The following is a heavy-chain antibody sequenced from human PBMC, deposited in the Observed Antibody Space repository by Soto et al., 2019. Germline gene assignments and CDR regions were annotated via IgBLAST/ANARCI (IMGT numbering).Heavy chain of an antibody. V-gene: IGHV3-23*01. Sequence: EVQLLGSGGGLVQPGGSLRLSCAASGFNLNTYAMSWVRQAPGKGLEWVSGINSSGRTFYIDSGKGRFTVSRDISRNTMMLEMNGVRAEDGAMSYCATDGSSPASWGQGMLVTVSS. CDR3: ATDGSSPAS. D-gene: IGHD6-6*01. J-gene: IGHJ5*02. CDR1: GFNLNTYA. CDR2: INSSGRT.